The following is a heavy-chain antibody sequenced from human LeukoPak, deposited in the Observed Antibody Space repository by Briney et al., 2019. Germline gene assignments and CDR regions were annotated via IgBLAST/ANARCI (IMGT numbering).Heavy chain of an antibody. CDR2: ISGSGSST. CDR3: AKEGDYYDSSGFMNSDY. J-gene: IGHJ4*02. V-gene: IGHV3-23*01. D-gene: IGHD3-22*01. CDR1: GFTFSSYA. Sequence: GGPLRLSCAASGFTFSSYAMSWVRQAPGKGLEWVSAISGSGSSTYYADSVKGRFTISRDNSKNTLYLQMNSLRAEDTAVYYCAKEGDYYDSSGFMNSDYWGQGTLVTVSS.